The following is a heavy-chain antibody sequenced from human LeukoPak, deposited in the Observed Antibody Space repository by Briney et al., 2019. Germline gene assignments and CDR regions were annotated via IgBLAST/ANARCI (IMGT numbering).Heavy chain of an antibody. CDR3: AELGITMIGGV. D-gene: IGHD3-10*02. J-gene: IGHJ6*04. V-gene: IGHV3-21*01. CDR1: EFTFSSYS. Sequence: PAGSLRLSCGAFEFTFSSYSMNWVRQAPGKGLEWVSSISSSSSYIYYADSVKGRFTISRDNAKNSLYLQMNSLRAEDTAVYYCAELGITMIGGVWGKGTTVTVSS. CDR2: ISSSSSYI.